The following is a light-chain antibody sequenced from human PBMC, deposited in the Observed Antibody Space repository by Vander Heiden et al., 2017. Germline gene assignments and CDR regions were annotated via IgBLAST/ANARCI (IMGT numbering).Light chain of an antibody. CDR2: RND. CDR1: SSNLGRNH. J-gene: IGLJ2*01. Sequence: QSVLTQPPSASGTPGQRVTISCSGSSSNLGRNHVYCYHQLLGTAPNVLMFRNDQRPSGVPDRFSGSKSGTSASLAISGLRSADEADYYCAAWDDSLSGQVVFGGGTKLTVL. V-gene: IGLV1-47*01. CDR3: AAWDDSLSGQVV.